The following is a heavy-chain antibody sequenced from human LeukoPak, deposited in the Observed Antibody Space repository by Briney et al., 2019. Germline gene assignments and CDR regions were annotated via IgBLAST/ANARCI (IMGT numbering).Heavy chain of an antibody. CDR3: ARGAGYSLFDN. D-gene: IGHD5-18*01. CDR2: ISTKGSGT. Sequence: PGGSLRLSCEASGFTFNNSTMHWVRQAPGKGLEYVAGISTKGSGTCYANSVKGRFTVSRDNSKNTLYLQMGSLRGDDMAVYYCARGAGYSLFDNWGQGTLVTVSS. J-gene: IGHJ4*02. V-gene: IGHV3-64*01. CDR1: GFTFNNST.